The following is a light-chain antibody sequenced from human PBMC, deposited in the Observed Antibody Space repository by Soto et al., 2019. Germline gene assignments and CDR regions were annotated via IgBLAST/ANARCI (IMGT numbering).Light chain of an antibody. V-gene: IGLV2-8*01. CDR1: SSDVGGYNY. CDR3: CSYAGNNKV. CDR2: EVN. Sequence: QSALTQPPSASGSPGQLVSISCTGTSSDVGGYNYVSWYQQHPGKAPKLMIYEVNKRPLGVPDRFSGSKSGNTASLTVSGLQAEDEADYYCCSYAGNNKVFGGGTKLTVL. J-gene: IGLJ3*02.